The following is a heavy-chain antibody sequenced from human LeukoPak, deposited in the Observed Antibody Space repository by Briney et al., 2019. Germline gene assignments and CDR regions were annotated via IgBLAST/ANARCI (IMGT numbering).Heavy chain of an antibody. V-gene: IGHV3-7*01. Sequence: GGSLRLSCAASGFTFSNYCMSWVRQAPGKGLEWVANIKQDGSEKYYVVSVKGRFTISRDNAKNSLYLQMNSLRAEDTAVYYCARDRYYYDSSGYYDAFDIWGQGTMVTVSS. CDR1: GFTFSNYC. CDR3: ARDRYYYDSSGYYDAFDI. D-gene: IGHD3-22*01. CDR2: IKQDGSEK. J-gene: IGHJ3*02.